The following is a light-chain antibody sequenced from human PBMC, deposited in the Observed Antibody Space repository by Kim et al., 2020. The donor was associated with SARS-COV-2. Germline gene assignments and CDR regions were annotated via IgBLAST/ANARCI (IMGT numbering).Light chain of an antibody. CDR1: QVISNF. Sequence: ASVGDGVTSTCRASQVISNFLAWYQQKPGEAPKLLIYAASTLQFGVSTRFSGSGSGTEFTLTISDLQPEDVATYYCQKYDTAPWTFGHGTKVDIK. CDR3: QKYDTAPWT. J-gene: IGKJ1*01. V-gene: IGKV1-27*01. CDR2: AAS.